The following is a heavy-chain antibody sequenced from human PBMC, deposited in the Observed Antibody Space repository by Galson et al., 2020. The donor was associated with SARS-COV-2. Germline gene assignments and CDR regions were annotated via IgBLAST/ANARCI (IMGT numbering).Heavy chain of an antibody. CDR2: IYYSGST. D-gene: IGHD3-9*01. Sequence: SETLSLTCTVSGGPFSSSSYYWGWIRQPPGKGLDWIGSIYYSGSTYSNPSLKSRVTLSVDTSKNQFSLKRSSVTAADTAVYYCARDRPVNYDILTGYYWFDPWGQGTLVTVSS. CDR3: ARDRPVNYDILTGYYWFDP. V-gene: IGHV4-39*07. J-gene: IGHJ5*02. CDR1: GGPFSSSSYY.